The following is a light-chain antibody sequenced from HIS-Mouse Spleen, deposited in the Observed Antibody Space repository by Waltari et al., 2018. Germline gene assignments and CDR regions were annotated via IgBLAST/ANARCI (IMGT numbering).Light chain of an antibody. V-gene: IGLV3-10*01. J-gene: IGLJ2*01. CDR3: YSTDSSGNHRV. Sequence: SYELTQPPSVSVSPGQTARITCSGDALPKKYAYWYQQKSGQAPVLVIYEDSQRPSGIPERFSGSSSGTMATLTIGGAQVEDEADYYCYSTDSSGNHRVFGGGTKLTVL. CDR2: EDS. CDR1: ALPKKY.